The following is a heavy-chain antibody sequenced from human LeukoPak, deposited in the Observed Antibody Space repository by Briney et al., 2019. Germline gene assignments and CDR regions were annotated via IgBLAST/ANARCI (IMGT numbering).Heavy chain of an antibody. Sequence: GESLKISCKVSGHSVYNYWIGWVRQMPGKGLEWMGIIYPGDSDTRYSPSFQGQVTILADKSITTAYLQWSSLKASDTAIYYCARLNYYDSSGSKFDPWGQGTLVTVSS. D-gene: IGHD3-22*01. CDR1: GHSVYNYW. V-gene: IGHV5-51*01. CDR2: IYPGDSDT. J-gene: IGHJ5*02. CDR3: ARLNYYDSSGSKFDP.